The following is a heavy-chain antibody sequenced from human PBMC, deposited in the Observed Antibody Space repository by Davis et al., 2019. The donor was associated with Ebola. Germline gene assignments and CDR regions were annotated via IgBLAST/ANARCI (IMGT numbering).Heavy chain of an antibody. CDR2: INSAGTT. CDR3: ASFGTDWQRSD. CDR1: GFTFSNDG. Sequence: GESLKISCAASGFTFSNDGMRWVRQAPGKGLEWVSTINSAGTTYYGDSVKGRFTVSRDNAKNTLYLQMNGLRSEDTAIYYCASFGTDWQRSDWGQGTLVTVSS. D-gene: IGHD5-12*01. V-gene: IGHV3-23*01. J-gene: IGHJ4*02.